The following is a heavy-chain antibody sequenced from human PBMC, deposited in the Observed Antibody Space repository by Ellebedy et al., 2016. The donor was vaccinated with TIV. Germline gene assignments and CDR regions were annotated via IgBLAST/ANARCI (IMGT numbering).Heavy chain of an antibody. D-gene: IGHD6-19*01. CDR3: ARGQYSSGTNWFDP. Sequence: LSLTXXASGFTFSSYAMHWVRQAPGKGLEWVAVIWYDGSNKYYADSVKGRFTISRDNSKNTLYLQMNSLRVEDTAVYYCARGQYSSGTNWFDPWGQGTLVTVSS. J-gene: IGHJ5*02. V-gene: IGHV3-33*08. CDR2: IWYDGSNK. CDR1: GFTFSSYA.